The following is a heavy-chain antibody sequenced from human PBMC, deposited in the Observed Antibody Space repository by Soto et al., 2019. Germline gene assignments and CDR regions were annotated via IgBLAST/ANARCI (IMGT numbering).Heavy chain of an antibody. Sequence: PGGSLRLSCAASGFTFDDYAMHWVRQAPGKGLEWVSGISWNSGSIGYADSVKGRFTISRDNAKNSLYLQMNSLRAEDTALYYCAKDRSGSYSSHPDYWGQGTLVTVSS. CDR1: GFTFDDYA. CDR3: AKDRSGSYSSHPDY. D-gene: IGHD3-10*01. V-gene: IGHV3-9*01. J-gene: IGHJ4*02. CDR2: ISWNSGSI.